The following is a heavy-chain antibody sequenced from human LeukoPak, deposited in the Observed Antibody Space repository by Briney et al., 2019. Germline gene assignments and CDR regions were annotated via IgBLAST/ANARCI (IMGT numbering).Heavy chain of an antibody. J-gene: IGHJ4*02. D-gene: IGHD4-17*01. CDR2: INPNSGGT. CDR3: ARAPSIWIGDYFALDY. CDR1: GCTFTGYY. Sequence: ASVKVSCKASGCTFTGYYMHWVRQAPGQGLEWMGWINPNSGGTNYAQKFQGWVTMTRDTSISTAYMELSRLRSDDTAVYYCARAPSIWIGDYFALDYWGQGTLVTVSS. V-gene: IGHV1-2*04.